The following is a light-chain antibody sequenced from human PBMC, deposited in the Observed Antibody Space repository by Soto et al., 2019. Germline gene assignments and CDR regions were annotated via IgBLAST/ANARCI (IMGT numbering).Light chain of an antibody. J-gene: IGLJ2*01. Sequence: QSVLTQPPSVSGAPRQRVTISCTGSSSNIGAGYYVHWYQQLPGTAPKLLIYGNSNRPSGVPDRFSGSKSGTSASLAITGLQAEDEADYYCQSYDSSLSGVFGGGTKLTVL. CDR1: SSNIGAGYY. CDR3: QSYDSSLSGV. CDR2: GNS. V-gene: IGLV1-40*01.